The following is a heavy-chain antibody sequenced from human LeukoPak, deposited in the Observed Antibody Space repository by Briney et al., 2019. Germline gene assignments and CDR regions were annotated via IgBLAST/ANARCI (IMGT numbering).Heavy chain of an antibody. D-gene: IGHD3-9*01. V-gene: IGHV3-30-3*01. Sequence: GGSLRLSCAASGFTFSSYAMHWVGQAPGKGLEWVAVISYDGSDKYYADSVKGRFTISRDNSKNTLYLQMNSLRAEDTAVYYCARAMTGSNDAFDIWGQGTMVTVSS. CDR1: GFTFSSYA. CDR3: ARAMTGSNDAFDI. CDR2: ISYDGSDK. J-gene: IGHJ3*02.